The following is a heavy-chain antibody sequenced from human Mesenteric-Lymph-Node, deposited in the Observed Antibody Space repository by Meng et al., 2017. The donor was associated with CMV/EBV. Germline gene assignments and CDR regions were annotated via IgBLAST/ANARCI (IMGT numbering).Heavy chain of an antibody. Sequence: ASVKVSCKASGNTFTGYYIHWVRQAPGQGLEWMGYINPNSGGVNYAQRFQGRVTMTRDTSISTVYMELSGLRSDGTAVYYCAKPPYYYDTSGYFFDHWGLGTLVTVSS. CDR3: AKPPYYYDTSGYFFDH. CDR2: INPNSGGV. CDR1: GNTFTGYY. J-gene: IGHJ4*02. V-gene: IGHV1-2*02. D-gene: IGHD3-22*01.